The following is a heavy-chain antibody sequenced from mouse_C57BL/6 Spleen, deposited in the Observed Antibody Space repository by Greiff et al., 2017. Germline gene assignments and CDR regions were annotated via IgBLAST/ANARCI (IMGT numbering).Heavy chain of an antibody. D-gene: IGHD2-4*01. CDR2: ISSGGSYT. Sequence: EVKLVESGGDLAKPGGSLKLSCAASGFTFSSYGMSWVRQTPDKRLEWVATISSGGSYTYYPDSVKGRFTISRDNAKNTLYLQMSSLKSEDTAMYYCARDDYDGAYWGQGTLVTVSA. J-gene: IGHJ3*01. V-gene: IGHV5-6*01. CDR3: ARDDYDGAY. CDR1: GFTFSSYG.